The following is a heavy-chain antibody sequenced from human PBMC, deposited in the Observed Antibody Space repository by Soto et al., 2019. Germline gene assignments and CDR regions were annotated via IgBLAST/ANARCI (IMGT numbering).Heavy chain of an antibody. J-gene: IGHJ3*01. D-gene: IGHD3-22*01. CDR3: AKVVIMRAVNDALDV. CDR1: GFTFSSYA. CDR2: INDDGDST. Sequence: GGSLRLSCAASGFTFSSYAMTWVRQAAGKGLEWVSAINDDGDSTYYADSVKGRFTISRDNSKNTVYLEMNRLRAEDTAEYYCAKVVIMRAVNDALDVWGQGTRVTVSS. V-gene: IGHV3-23*01.